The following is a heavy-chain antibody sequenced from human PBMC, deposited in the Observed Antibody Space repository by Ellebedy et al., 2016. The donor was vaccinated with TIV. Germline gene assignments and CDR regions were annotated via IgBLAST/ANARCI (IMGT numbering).Heavy chain of an antibody. CDR1: GFTLIGYS. D-gene: IGHD6-13*01. V-gene: IGHV3-48*02. Sequence: GGSLRLSCAASGFTLIGYSMNWVRQAPGKGLEWVSHIDSSSRTIYYAASVKGRFTISRDNAKNSLYLQMNSLRDEDTDVYYCARDCHRGYGMDVWGQGTTVTVSS. CDR3: ARDCHRGYGMDV. CDR2: IDSSSRTI. J-gene: IGHJ6*01.